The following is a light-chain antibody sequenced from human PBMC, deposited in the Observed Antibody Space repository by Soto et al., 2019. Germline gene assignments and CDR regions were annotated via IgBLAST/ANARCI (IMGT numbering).Light chain of an antibody. CDR2: GAS. Sequence: EIVMTQSPATLSVSPGERATLSCRASQSVSSNLAWYQQKPGQAPRLLIYGASTRATGIPARFSGSGSGTEFTLTLSSLQSEDFAVYYCQQYNNWPRNTFGQGTKLEIK. CDR3: QQYNNWPRNT. V-gene: IGKV3-15*01. J-gene: IGKJ2*01. CDR1: QSVSSN.